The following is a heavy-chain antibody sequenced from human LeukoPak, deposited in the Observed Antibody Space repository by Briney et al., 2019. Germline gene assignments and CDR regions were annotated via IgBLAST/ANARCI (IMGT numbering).Heavy chain of an antibody. V-gene: IGHV1-69*13. D-gene: IGHD6-13*01. CDR3: AVRSYSSSWNFDY. CDR2: IFPIFGTA. Sequence: ASVKVSCKASGYTFTSYAMNWVRQAPGQGLEWMGGIFPIFGTANYTQKFQGRVTITADESTSTAYMELSSLRSEDTAVYYCAVRSYSSSWNFDYWGQGTLVTVSS. CDR1: GYTFTSYA. J-gene: IGHJ4*02.